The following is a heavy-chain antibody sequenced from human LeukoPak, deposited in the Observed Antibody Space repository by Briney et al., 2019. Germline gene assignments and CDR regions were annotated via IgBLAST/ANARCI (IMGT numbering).Heavy chain of an antibody. J-gene: IGHJ6*03. CDR3: AGSPRSYYYYMDV. V-gene: IGHV4-4*09. CDR1: GGSISNNY. Sequence: PSETLSLTCTDPGGSISNNYWSWIRQPPGKGLEWIGYIYTSGSTNYMPSLKSLVTISVDTSKNQFTLKLSSVTAADTAVYYCAGSPRSYYYYMDVWGKGTTVTVSS. CDR2: IYTSGST.